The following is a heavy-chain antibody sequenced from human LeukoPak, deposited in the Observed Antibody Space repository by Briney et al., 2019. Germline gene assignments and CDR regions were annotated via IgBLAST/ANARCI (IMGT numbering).Heavy chain of an antibody. D-gene: IGHD4-23*01. V-gene: IGHV4-34*01. CDR2: INHSGST. J-gene: IGHJ4*02. CDR1: GGPFSGYY. CDR3: ARGYGGKDY. Sequence: PSETLSLTCAVYGGPFSGYYWSWIRQPPGKGLEWIGEINHSGSTNYNPSLKSRVTISVDTSKNQFSLKLSSVTAADTAVYYCARGYGGKDYWGQGTLVTVSS.